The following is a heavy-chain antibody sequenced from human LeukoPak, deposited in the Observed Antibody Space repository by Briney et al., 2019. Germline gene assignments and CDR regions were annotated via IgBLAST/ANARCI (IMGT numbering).Heavy chain of an antibody. CDR2: IWYDGSNK. V-gene: IGHV3-33*06. J-gene: IGHJ4*02. CDR3: AKRPQGGDYDY. D-gene: IGHD4-17*01. CDR1: GFTFSSYG. Sequence: GRSLRLSCAASGFTFSSYGMHWVRQAPGKGLEWVAVIWYDGSNKYYADSVKGRFTISRDNSKNTLYLQMNSLRAEDTAVYYCAKRPQGGDYDYWGQGTLVTVSS.